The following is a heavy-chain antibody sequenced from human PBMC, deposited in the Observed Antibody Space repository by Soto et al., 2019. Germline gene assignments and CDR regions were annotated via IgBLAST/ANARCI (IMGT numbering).Heavy chain of an antibody. J-gene: IGHJ6*02. CDR1: GYTFTGNY. D-gene: IGHD2-8*01. V-gene: IGHV1-2*04. Sequence: ASVKVSCKASGYTFTGNYMHWVRQAPGQGLEWMGWINPRNGATKYAQNFQGWVTMTTDTSISTASMELTRLTSDDTAIYYCARGDSTDCSNGVCSFFYNHDMDVWGQGTTVTVSS. CDR3: ARGDSTDCSNGVCSFFYNHDMDV. CDR2: INPRNGAT.